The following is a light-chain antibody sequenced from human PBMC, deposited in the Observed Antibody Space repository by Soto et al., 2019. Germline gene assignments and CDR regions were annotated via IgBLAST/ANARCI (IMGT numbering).Light chain of an antibody. CDR3: SSYAASNNFYFV. CDR2: EVT. CDR1: NNEVVGYNF. V-gene: IGLV2-8*01. J-gene: IGLJ3*02. Sequence: QSVLTQPPSASGSPGQSVTISCTGTNNEVVGYNFVSWYQQYPGRAPKLMIYEVTKRPSGVPDRFSGSKSGNTASLTVSGLQAEDEADYYCSSYAASNNFYFVFGGGTKVTVL.